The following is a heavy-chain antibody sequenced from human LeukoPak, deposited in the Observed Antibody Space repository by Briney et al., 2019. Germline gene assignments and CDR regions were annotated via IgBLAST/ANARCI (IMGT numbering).Heavy chain of an antibody. J-gene: IGHJ6*02. CDR1: GYTFTGYY. V-gene: IGHV1-2*02. CDR3: ARDSMVRGDKDV. D-gene: IGHD3-10*01. Sequence: ASVKVSCKASGYTFTGYYMHRVRQAPGQGLEWTGWINPNSGGTNYAQKFQGRVTMTRDTSISTAYMELSRLRSDDTAVYYCARDSMVRGDKDVWGQGTTVTVSS. CDR2: INPNSGGT.